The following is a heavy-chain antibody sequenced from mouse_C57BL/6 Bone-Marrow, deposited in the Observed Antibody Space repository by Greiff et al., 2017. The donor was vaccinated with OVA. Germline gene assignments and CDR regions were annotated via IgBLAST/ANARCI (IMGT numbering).Heavy chain of an antibody. CDR2: INPYNGGT. Sequence: VQLQQSGPVLVKPGASVKMSCKASGYTFTDYYMNWVKQSHGKSLEWIGVINPYNGGTSYNQKFKGKATLTVDKSSSTAYMELNSLTSEDSAVYYCARDYGSSPAWFAYWGQGTLVTVSA. V-gene: IGHV1-19*01. D-gene: IGHD1-1*01. CDR3: ARDYGSSPAWFAY. CDR1: GYTFTDYY. J-gene: IGHJ3*01.